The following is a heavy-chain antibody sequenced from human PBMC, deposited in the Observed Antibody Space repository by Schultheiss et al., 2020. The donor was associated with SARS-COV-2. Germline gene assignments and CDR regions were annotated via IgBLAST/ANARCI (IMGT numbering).Heavy chain of an antibody. D-gene: IGHD2-8*01. V-gene: IGHV4-31*03. CDR1: GGSISSGGYY. CDR3: ATLMLYASEFDY. Sequence: SETLSLTCTVSGGSISSGGYYWSWIRQHPGKGLEWIGYIYYSGSTYYNPSLKSRVTISVDTSKNQFSLKLSSVTAADTAVYYCATLMLYASEFDYWGQGTLVTVSS. J-gene: IGHJ4*02. CDR2: IYYSGST.